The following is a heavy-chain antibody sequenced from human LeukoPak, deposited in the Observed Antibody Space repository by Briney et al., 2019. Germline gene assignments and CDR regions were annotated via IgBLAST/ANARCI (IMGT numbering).Heavy chain of an antibody. CDR1: GNTFTGYY. D-gene: IGHD3-3*01. CDR2: INPNSGGT. J-gene: IGHJ4*02. V-gene: IGHV1-2*02. Sequence: ASVKVSCKASGNTFTGYYMHWVRQAPGQGLEWIGWINPNSGGTNYAQKLQGRVTMTRDTSISTAYMELSRLRSDDTAVYYCARDDITIFGVVSFDYWGQGTLVTVSS. CDR3: ARDDITIFGVVSFDY.